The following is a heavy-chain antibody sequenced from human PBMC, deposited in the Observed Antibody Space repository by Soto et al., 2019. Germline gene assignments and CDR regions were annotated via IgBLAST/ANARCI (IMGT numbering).Heavy chain of an antibody. CDR2: ISSSSSYI. CDR1: GFTFSSYS. Sequence: GSLRLSCAASGFTFSSYSMNWVRQAPGKGLEWVSSISSSSSYIYYADSVKGRFTISRDNAKNSLYLQMNSLRAEDTAVYYCAREIYYDSSGYYYGEEYNWFDPWGQGTLVTVSS. D-gene: IGHD3-22*01. J-gene: IGHJ5*02. CDR3: AREIYYDSSGYYYGEEYNWFDP. V-gene: IGHV3-21*01.